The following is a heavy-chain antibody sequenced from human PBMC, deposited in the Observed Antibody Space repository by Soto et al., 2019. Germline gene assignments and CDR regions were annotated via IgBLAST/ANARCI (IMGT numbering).Heavy chain of an antibody. D-gene: IGHD2-2*01. CDR2: IYYSGST. J-gene: IGHJ5*02. CDR3: ARSDIVVVPATFDP. CDR1: GGSISSSIYY. Sequence: SETLSLTCTVSGGSISSSIYYWGWIRQPPGKGLEWIGSIYYSGSTYYNPSLKSRVTISVDTSKNQFSLKLSSVTAADTAVYYCARSDIVVVPATFDPWGQGTLVTVS. V-gene: IGHV4-39*01.